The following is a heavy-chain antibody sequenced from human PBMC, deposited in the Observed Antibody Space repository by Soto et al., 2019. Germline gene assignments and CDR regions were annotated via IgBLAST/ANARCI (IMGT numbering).Heavy chain of an antibody. D-gene: IGHD2-15*01. V-gene: IGHV4-31*03. J-gene: IGHJ6*02. Sequence: PXETLFLTCTVSGVSISSGGYYWSWIRQHPGKGLEWIGYIYYSGSTYYNPSLKSRVTISVDTSKNQFSLKLSSVTAADTAVYYCARDRGVAYYHYGMDAWRQVTTVTVSS. CDR1: GVSISSGGYY. CDR2: IYYSGST. CDR3: ARDRGVAYYHYGMDA.